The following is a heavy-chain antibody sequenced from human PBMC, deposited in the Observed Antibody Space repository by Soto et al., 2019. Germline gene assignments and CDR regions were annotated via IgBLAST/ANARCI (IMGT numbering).Heavy chain of an antibody. J-gene: IGHJ4*02. V-gene: IGHV3-74*01. CDR1: GFTFSSYW. D-gene: IGHD3-22*01. CDR2: INSDGSST. Sequence: GGSLRLSCAASGFTFSSYWMHWVRQAPGKGLVWVSRINSDGSSTSYADSVKGRFTISRDNSKNTMYLQMNSLRGDDTAVYYCARDTYDSSGYTPMYYFDSWGQGTLVTVSS. CDR3: ARDTYDSSGYTPMYYFDS.